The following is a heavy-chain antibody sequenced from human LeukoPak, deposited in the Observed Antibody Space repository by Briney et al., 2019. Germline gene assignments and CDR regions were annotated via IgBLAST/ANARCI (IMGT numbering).Heavy chain of an antibody. Sequence: SETLSLTCTVSGGSISSYYWSWIRQPPGKGLEWIGHIDYSGSTNYNPSLKGRVTISVDTSKNQFSLKMSSVTAADTAVYYCATSESVLRYYGMDVWGQGTTVTVSS. CDR1: GGSISSYY. CDR3: ATSESVLRYYGMDV. D-gene: IGHD3-3*01. V-gene: IGHV4-59*08. J-gene: IGHJ6*02. CDR2: IDYSGST.